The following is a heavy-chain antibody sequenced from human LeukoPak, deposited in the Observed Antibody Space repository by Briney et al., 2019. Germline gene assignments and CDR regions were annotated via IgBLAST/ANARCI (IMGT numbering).Heavy chain of an antibody. J-gene: IGHJ4*02. CDR3: AKDIIEGEAAGYFDY. CDR2: IKPDGSEE. V-gene: IGHV3-7*03. D-gene: IGHD6-13*01. Sequence: GGSLRLSCAASGITFRSLWMSWFRQAPGKGLEWVADIKPDGSEEHYVASVRGRFTISRDNAKNSLYLQMNSLRAEDTALYYCAKDIIEGEAAGYFDYWGQGTLVTVSS. CDR1: GITFRSLW.